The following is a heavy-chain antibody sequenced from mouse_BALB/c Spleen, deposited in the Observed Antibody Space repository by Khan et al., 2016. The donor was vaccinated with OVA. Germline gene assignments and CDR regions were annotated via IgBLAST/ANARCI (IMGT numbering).Heavy chain of an antibody. Sequence: EVQLQQSGPELVKPGASVKMSCKASGYTFTDYYMQWVKQSHGKSLEWIGDINPNNGDTFYNQKFKGKATLTVDKSSSTAYMQLNSLTSGDSALYFCTRGLFDVWGAGTTVTVSS. CDR3: TRGLFDV. J-gene: IGHJ1*01. CDR1: GYTFTDYY. V-gene: IGHV1-18*01. CDR2: INPNNGDT.